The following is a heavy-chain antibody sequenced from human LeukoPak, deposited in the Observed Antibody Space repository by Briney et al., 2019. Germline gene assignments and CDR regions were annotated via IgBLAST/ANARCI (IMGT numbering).Heavy chain of an antibody. CDR3: AKEHQVVTFDH. CDR1: GFTFSSYG. CDR2: NK. D-gene: IGHD2-15*01. Sequence: PGGSLRLSCAASGFTFSSYGMHWVRQAPGKGLEWVAFNKYYADSVKGRFTISRDNSKNTLYLQMNSLRPEDTAVYFCAKEHQVVTFDHWGQGTLVTVSS. V-gene: IGHV3-30*02. J-gene: IGHJ4*02.